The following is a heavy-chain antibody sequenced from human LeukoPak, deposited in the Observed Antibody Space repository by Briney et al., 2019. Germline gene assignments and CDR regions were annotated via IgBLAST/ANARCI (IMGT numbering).Heavy chain of an antibody. V-gene: IGHV3-72*01. CDR2: IRNKANSYTT. D-gene: IGHD2-15*01. CDR1: GFTFSDHY. CDR3: AVGYCSGGDCYVSNY. Sequence: GGSLRPSCVVSGFTFSDHYMDWVRQAPGKGLEWVGRIRNKANSYTTEYAASVKGRFTISRDDSKNSVYLQMNSLETEDTAVYYCAVGYCSGGDCYVSNYWGQGTLVTVSS. J-gene: IGHJ4*02.